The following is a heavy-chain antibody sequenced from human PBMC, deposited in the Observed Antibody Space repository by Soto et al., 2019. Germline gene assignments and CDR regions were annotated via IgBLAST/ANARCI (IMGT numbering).Heavy chain of an antibody. CDR3: ARGFLGELSIRDDAFDI. CDR1: GYTFTGYY. J-gene: IGHJ3*02. V-gene: IGHV1-2*04. D-gene: IGHD3-16*02. CDR2: INPNSGGT. Sequence: QVQLVQSGAEVKKPGASVKVSCKASGYTFTGYYMHWVRQAPGQGLEWMGWINPNSGGTNYAQKFQGWVTMTRDTSISTAYMELSRLRSDDTAVYYCARGFLGELSIRDDAFDIWGQGTMVTVSS.